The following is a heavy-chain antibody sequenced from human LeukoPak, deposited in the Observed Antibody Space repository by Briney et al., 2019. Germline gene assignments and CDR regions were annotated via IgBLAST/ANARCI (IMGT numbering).Heavy chain of an antibody. CDR2: INQGGSEK. Sequence: GGSLRLSCAASGFTFSSYGMSWVRQAPGKGLEWVANINQGGSEKYYVDSVKGRFTISRDNSKNSLYLQMNNLRAEDTAVYYCARIYDNSGYYEYWGEGTLVTVSS. V-gene: IGHV3-7*04. D-gene: IGHD3-22*01. CDR1: GFTFSSYG. J-gene: IGHJ4*02. CDR3: ARIYDNSGYYEY.